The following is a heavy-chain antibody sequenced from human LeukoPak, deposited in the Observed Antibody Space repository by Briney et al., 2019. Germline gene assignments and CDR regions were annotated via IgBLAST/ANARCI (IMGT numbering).Heavy chain of an antibody. CDR1: GGSLSNYY. D-gene: IGHD5-12*01. J-gene: IGHJ4*02. V-gene: IGHV4-59*01. Sequence: SESLSLTCIVSGGSLSNYYWSWMRQPPGRGEEWIGYFYYSGIANYNPPLKSRVTISVDTSKNQFSLKLSSVTAADTAVYYCARVWATGTFDYWGQGTLVTVSS. CDR2: FYYSGIA. CDR3: ARVWATGTFDY.